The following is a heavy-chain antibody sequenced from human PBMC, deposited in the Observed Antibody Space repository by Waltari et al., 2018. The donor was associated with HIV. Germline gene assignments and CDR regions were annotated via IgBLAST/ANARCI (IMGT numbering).Heavy chain of an antibody. Sequence: QVQLVESGGGVVQPGRSLRLSCAASGFTFSNHGMHWLRQAPGKGVEWGEGLSCGGSEKYYAGSVRDRLTISKDNSKNTLYLQMNNLRAEDTAVYFCARRGVLTYYYTMDVWGQGTTVTVSS. CDR3: ARRGVLTYYYTMDV. CDR2: LSCGGSEK. V-gene: IGHV3-33*05. D-gene: IGHD3-10*01. CDR1: GFTFSNHG. J-gene: IGHJ6*02.